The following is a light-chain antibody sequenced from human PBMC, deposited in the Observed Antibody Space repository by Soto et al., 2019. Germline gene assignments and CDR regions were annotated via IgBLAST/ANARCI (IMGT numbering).Light chain of an antibody. Sequence: QSALTQPASVSGSPGQSITISCTGTSSDVGGYNYVSWYQQYPGKAPKLMIYEVSRRPAGASDRFSGSKSGSTASLTISSLQAEDEADYYCVSFTVHYSYVFGTGTKLTVL. V-gene: IGLV2-14*01. CDR2: EVS. CDR3: VSFTVHYSYV. J-gene: IGLJ1*01. CDR1: SSDVGGYNY.